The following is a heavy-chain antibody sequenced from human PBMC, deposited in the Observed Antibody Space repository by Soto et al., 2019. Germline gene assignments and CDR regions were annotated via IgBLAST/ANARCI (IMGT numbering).Heavy chain of an antibody. J-gene: IGHJ4*02. CDR1: GFTFSSFA. D-gene: IGHD2-2*01. V-gene: IGHV3-30-3*01. CDR2: ISYDGSNK. Sequence: QVQLVESGGGVVQPGRSLRLSCAASGFTFSSFAIHWVRQAPGKGLEWVSRISYDGSNKYYADSVKGRFTISRDNSKNTLYLQMNSLRAEDTAVYYCARAYGSSMNYFDSWGQGTLVTVSS. CDR3: ARAYGSSMNYFDS.